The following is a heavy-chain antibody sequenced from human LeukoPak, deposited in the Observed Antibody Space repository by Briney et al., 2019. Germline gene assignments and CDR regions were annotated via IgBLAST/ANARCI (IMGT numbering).Heavy chain of an antibody. V-gene: IGHV3-20*04. CDR2: INWNGGST. J-gene: IGHJ4*02. Sequence: GGSLRLSCAASGFTFDDYGMSWVRQAPGKGLEWVSGINWNGGSTGYADSVKGRFTISRDNAENSLYLQMNNLRAEDTAIYYCATDSYVSGSYYRLFYWGQGTLVTVSS. CDR3: ATDSYVSGSYYRLFY. D-gene: IGHD3-10*01. CDR1: GFTFDDYG.